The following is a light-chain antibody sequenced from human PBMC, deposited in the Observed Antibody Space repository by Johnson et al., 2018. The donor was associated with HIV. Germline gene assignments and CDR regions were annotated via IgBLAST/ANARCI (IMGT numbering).Light chain of an antibody. Sequence: QSVLTQPPSVSAAPGQKVTISCSGSSSNIANIYVSWYQQPPGTAPKLLIYDNNKRPSGIPDRFSGSKSGTSATLGITGLQTGDEANYYCGTWENSLSAGVVGSGTKVTVL. CDR2: DNN. V-gene: IGLV1-51*01. J-gene: IGLJ6*01. CDR1: SSNIANIY. CDR3: GTWENSLSAGV.